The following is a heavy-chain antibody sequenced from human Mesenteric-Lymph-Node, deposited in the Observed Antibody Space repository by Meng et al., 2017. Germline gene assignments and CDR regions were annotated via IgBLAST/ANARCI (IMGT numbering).Heavy chain of an antibody. D-gene: IGHD1-26*01. CDR2: INHSGST. V-gene: IGHV4-34*01. Sequence: SETLSLTCTVSGGSISSYYWSWIRQPPGKGLEWIGEINHSGSTNYNPSLKSRVTISVDTSKNQFSLKLSSVTAADTAVYYCARKVGGTAPFDYWGQGTLVTVSS. CDR1: GGSISSYY. J-gene: IGHJ4*02. CDR3: ARKVGGTAPFDY.